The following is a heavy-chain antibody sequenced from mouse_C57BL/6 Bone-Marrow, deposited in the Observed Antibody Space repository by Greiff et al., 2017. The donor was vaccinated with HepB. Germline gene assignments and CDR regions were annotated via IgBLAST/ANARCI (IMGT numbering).Heavy chain of an antibody. CDR2: FIPSNGGT. J-gene: IGHJ3*01. Sequence: QVQLQQPGTELVKPGASVKLSCKASGYTFTSYWMHWVKQRPGQGLEWIGNFIPSNGGTNYNEKFKSKATLTVDKSSSTAYMQLSSLTSEDSAVYYCARDNYSNSWFAYWGQGTLVTVSA. CDR3: ARDNYSNSWFAY. CDR1: GYTFTSYW. V-gene: IGHV1-53*01. D-gene: IGHD2-5*01.